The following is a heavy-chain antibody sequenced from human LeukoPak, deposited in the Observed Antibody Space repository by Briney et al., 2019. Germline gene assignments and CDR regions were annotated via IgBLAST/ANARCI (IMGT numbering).Heavy chain of an antibody. CDR3: ARSSGYSYGNPLGY. J-gene: IGHJ4*02. D-gene: IGHD5-18*01. Sequence: PGRSLRLSCAASGFTFDDYAMHWDRQAPGKGLEWVSGISWNSGSIGYADSVKGRFTISRDNAKNSLYLQMNSLRAEDMALYYCARSSGYSYGNPLGYWGQGTLVTVSS. CDR1: GFTFDDYA. CDR2: ISWNSGSI. V-gene: IGHV3-9*03.